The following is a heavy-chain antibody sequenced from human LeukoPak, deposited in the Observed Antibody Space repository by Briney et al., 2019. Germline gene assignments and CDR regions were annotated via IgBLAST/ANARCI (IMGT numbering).Heavy chain of an antibody. CDR1: GGSFSGYY. D-gene: IGHD3-10*01. Sequence: SETLSLTCAVYGGSFSGYYWSWIRQPPGKGLEWIGEINHSGSTNYNPSLKSRVTISVDTSKNQFSLKLCSVTAADTAVYYCARVKGPRISMVRGAKGGYFDYWGQGTLVTVSS. V-gene: IGHV4-34*01. CDR2: INHSGST. CDR3: ARVKGPRISMVRGAKGGYFDY. J-gene: IGHJ4*02.